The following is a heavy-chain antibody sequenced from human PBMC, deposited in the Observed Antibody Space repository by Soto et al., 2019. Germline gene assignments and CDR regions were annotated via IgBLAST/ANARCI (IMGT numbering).Heavy chain of an antibody. CDR2: INPSGGST. CDR3: ARVEMATIKGNAFDI. D-gene: IGHD5-12*01. J-gene: IGHJ3*02. Sequence: GASVKVSCKASGYTFTSYYMYWVRQAPGQGPEWMGIINPSGGSTSYAQKFQGRVTMTRDTSTSTVYMELSSLRSEDTAVYYCARVEMATIKGNAFDIWGQGTMVTVS. CDR1: GYTFTSYY. V-gene: IGHV1-46*01.